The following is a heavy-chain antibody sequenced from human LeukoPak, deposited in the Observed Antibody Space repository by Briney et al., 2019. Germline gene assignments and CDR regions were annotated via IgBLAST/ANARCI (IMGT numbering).Heavy chain of an antibody. CDR2: IVVGSGNT. Sequence: TSVKDSFKASGFTFTSSAMQWVRQARGQRLEWIGWIVVGSGNTNYAQKFQERVTITRDMSTSTAYMELSSLRSEDTAVYYCAAGTPNIVAHDAFDIWGQGTMVTVSS. CDR3: AAGTPNIVAHDAFDI. V-gene: IGHV1-58*02. J-gene: IGHJ3*02. CDR1: GFTFTSSA. D-gene: IGHD5-12*01.